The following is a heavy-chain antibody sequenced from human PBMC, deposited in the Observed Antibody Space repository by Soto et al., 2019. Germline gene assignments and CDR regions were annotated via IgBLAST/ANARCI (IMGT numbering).Heavy chain of an antibody. CDR1: GASISSSAYY. V-gene: IGHV4-30-4*01. CDR3: ARYTFGHDREYHYAMDV. J-gene: IGHJ6*02. D-gene: IGHD3-10*02. Sequence: SETLSLTCTVSGASISSSAYYWSWVRQPPGKGLEWIGYIFHSGSAYYNPSLKSRVTISVDTSKNQFSLKLTSVTAADTAVFYCARYTFGHDREYHYAMDVWCQGTTVT. CDR2: IFHSGSA.